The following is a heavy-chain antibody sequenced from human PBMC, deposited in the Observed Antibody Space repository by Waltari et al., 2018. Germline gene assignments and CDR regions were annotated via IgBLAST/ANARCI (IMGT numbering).Heavy chain of an antibody. J-gene: IGHJ4*02. CDR1: GGSFSGYY. V-gene: IGHV4-34*01. CDR2: INHSGST. CDR3: ARGRKVNGYSYGYRFDY. Sequence: QVQLQQWGAGLLKPSETLSLTCAVYGGSFSGYYWSWIRQPPGKGLEWIGEINHSGSTNYNPSLKSRVTISVDPSKNQFSLKLSSVTAADTAVYYCARGRKVNGYSYGYRFDYWGQGTLVTVSS. D-gene: IGHD5-18*01.